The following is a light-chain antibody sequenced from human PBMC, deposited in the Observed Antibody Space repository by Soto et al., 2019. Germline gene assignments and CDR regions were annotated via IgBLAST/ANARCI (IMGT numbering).Light chain of an antibody. CDR2: RND. CDR1: TSKIGRNN. J-gene: IGLJ3*02. CDR3: ATWDDSLSGWV. V-gene: IGLV1-44*01. Sequence: QSVLTQPPSASGTPGQRVTISCSGSTSKIGRNNIKWYQQFTGTAPKLLIFRNDQRPLGVPDRFSGSKSGTSASLAISGLQAEDEADYYCATWDDSLSGWVFGGGTKLTVL.